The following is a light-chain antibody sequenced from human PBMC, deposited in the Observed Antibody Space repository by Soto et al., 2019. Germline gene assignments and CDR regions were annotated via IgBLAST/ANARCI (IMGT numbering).Light chain of an antibody. CDR2: DTS. Sequence: EFVLTQSPGTLSLSPGERATLPCRASQSLTNSFIAWYQQRPGQAPRLLIYDTSSRASGIPDRFSGSGSGTDFTLTISRLETEDFAVFYCQQYDTSEIIFGQGTRLEI. V-gene: IGKV3-20*01. J-gene: IGKJ5*01. CDR1: QSLTNSF. CDR3: QQYDTSEII.